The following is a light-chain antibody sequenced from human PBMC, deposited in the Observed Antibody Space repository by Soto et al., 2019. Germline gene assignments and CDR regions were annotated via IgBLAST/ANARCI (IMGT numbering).Light chain of an antibody. CDR2: DDS. CDR1: NIGSKS. Sequence: SYELTQPPSVSVAPGQTARITCWGNNIGSKSVHWYQQKPGQAPLLVVYDDSDRPSGIPERFSGSNSGNPATLTISRVAAGDEADYYCQVCDSSSDHYVFGTGTKLTVL. CDR3: QVCDSSSDHYV. V-gene: IGLV3-21*02. J-gene: IGLJ1*01.